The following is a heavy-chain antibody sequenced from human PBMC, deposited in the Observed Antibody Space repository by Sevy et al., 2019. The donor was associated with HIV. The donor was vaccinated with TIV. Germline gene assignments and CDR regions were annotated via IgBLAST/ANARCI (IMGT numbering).Heavy chain of an antibody. CDR1: GYTFTDYW. Sequence: GESLKISCKGSGYTFTDYWIVWVRQMPGKDLEWVGIIYPGDSDTRYSPSFQGHVTISADKSITTAYLQWNSLKASDTAMYYCAKGARGTLPAYYYYGMDVWGQGTTVTVSS. D-gene: IGHD1-1*01. V-gene: IGHV5-51*01. CDR2: IYPGDSDT. CDR3: AKGARGTLPAYYYYGMDV. J-gene: IGHJ6*02.